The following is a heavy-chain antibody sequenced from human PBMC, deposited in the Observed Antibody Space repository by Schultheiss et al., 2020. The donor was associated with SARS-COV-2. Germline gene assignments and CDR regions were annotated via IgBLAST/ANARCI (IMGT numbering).Heavy chain of an antibody. Sequence: GGSLRLSCAASGFTFSSYWMSWVRQAPGKGLEWVANIKQDGSEKYYVDSVKGRFTISRDNAKNSVYLQMDSLRVEDTAVYYCAKDMVGLRYFDWLLGGMDVWGQGTTVTVSS. CDR1: GFTFSSYW. V-gene: IGHV3-7*01. CDR3: AKDMVGLRYFDWLLGGMDV. J-gene: IGHJ6*02. CDR2: IKQDGSEK. D-gene: IGHD3-9*01.